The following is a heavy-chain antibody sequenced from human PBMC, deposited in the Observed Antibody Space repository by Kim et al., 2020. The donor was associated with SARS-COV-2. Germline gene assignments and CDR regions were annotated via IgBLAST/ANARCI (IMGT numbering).Heavy chain of an antibody. J-gene: IGHJ2*01. CDR2: NYYTGSS. Sequence: SETLSLTCTVSGGSISSSSYYWGWLRQPPGKGLEGIVSNYYTGSSYYNPSLRSRVSIYVDTYQNQLSLKSRSVTAADMAVYYSARRRGWY. V-gene: IGHV4-39*01. CDR1: GGSISSSSYY. CDR3: ARRRGWY.